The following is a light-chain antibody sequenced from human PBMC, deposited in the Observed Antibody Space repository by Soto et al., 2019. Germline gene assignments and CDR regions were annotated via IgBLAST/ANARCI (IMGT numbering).Light chain of an antibody. CDR3: QVWDRSSDHVV. Sequence: SYELTQPPSVSVAPGQTARITCGGDNIGSKSVNWYQERPGQAPVLVVYDDSDRPSRIPDRFSGSNSGNTATLTISRVEAGDEADYYCQVWDRSSDHVVFGGGTKVTVL. CDR1: NIGSKS. J-gene: IGLJ2*01. V-gene: IGLV3-21*02. CDR2: DDS.